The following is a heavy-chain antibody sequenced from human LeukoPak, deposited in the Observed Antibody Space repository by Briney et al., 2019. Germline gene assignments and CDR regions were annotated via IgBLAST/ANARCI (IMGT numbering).Heavy chain of an antibody. V-gene: IGHV3-21*01. CDR2: ITSGGDYI. CDR1: GFTFNTFN. D-gene: IGHD3-9*01. J-gene: IGHJ4*02. CDR3: ARGHYDVLAASYKWTPDY. Sequence: GGSLRLSCAASGFTFNTFNMNWVRQAPGKGLEWVSSITSGGDYIYYADSVKGRFTTSRDNAKNPLSLQLNSLRVEDTAVYYCARGHYDVLAASYKWTPDYWGQGTLVTVSS.